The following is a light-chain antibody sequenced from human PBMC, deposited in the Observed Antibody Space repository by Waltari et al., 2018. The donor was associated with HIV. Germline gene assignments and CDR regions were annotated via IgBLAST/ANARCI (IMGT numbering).Light chain of an antibody. CDR1: SSDVGSYNR. CDR3: SSYTSSSTFV. J-gene: IGLJ2*01. V-gene: IGLV2-18*02. CDR2: EVS. Sequence: QSALTQLPSVSGSPGQSVTISCTGTSSDVGSYNRVSWYQQPPGTAPKLMIYEVSNRPSGVPDRFSGSKSGNTASLTISGLQAEDEADYYCSSYTSSSTFVFGGGTKLTVL.